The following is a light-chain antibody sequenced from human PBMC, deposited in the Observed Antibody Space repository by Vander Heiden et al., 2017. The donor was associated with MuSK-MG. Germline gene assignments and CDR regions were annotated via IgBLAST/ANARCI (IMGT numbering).Light chain of an antibody. V-gene: IGKV3-11*01. CDR3: QQRSNWIFT. Sequence: EIVLTQSPATLSLSPGARATLSCRASQSVSSYLACYQQKPGQAPRLLIYDASNRATGIPARFSGSGSGTDFTLTISSLEPEDFAVYYCQQRSNWIFTFGPGTKVDIK. CDR1: QSVSSY. CDR2: DAS. J-gene: IGKJ3*01.